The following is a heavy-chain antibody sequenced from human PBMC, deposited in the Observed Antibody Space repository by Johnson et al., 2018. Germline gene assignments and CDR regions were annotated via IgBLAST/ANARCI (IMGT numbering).Heavy chain of an antibody. Sequence: VQLVESGGGVVQPGGSLRLSCAASGFTFSSYNMHWVRQAPGKGLEWVAVISYNGGFKYHADSVKGRFTISRDNSQNTLFRQMNRLGAEDTAVYFCARESSAVDVWGQGTMVSVSS. CDR3: ARESSAVDV. J-gene: IGHJ3*01. V-gene: IGHV3-30*03. CDR1: GFTFSSYN. CDR2: ISYNGGFK.